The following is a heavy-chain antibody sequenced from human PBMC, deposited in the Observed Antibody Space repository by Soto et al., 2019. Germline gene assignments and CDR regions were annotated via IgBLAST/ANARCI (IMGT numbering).Heavy chain of an antibody. J-gene: IGHJ6*02. CDR3: ARDARVGAPFFSYGMDV. V-gene: IGHV1-46*01. CDR1: GYTFTSYY. Sequence: GASVKVSCKASGYTFTSYYMHWVRQAAGQGLEWMGIINPSCGSTSYAQKFQGRVTMTRDTSTSTVYMELSSLRSEDTAVYYCARDARVGAPFFSYGMDVWGQGPTVTVSS. CDR2: INPSCGST. D-gene: IGHD1-26*01.